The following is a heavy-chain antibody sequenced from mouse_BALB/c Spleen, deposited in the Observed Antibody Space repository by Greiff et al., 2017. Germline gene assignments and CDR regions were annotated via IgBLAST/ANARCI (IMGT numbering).Heavy chain of an antibody. Sequence: VKVVESGPGLVAPSQSLSITCTVSGFSLTSYGVHWVRQLPGKGLEWLGVIWAGGSTNYNSALMSRLSISKDNSKSQVFLKMNSLQTDDTAMYYCARDRYDGAMDYWGQGTSVTVSS. D-gene: IGHD2-14*01. CDR3: ARDRYDGAMDY. J-gene: IGHJ4*01. CDR2: IWAGGST. CDR1: GFSLTSYG. V-gene: IGHV2-9*02.